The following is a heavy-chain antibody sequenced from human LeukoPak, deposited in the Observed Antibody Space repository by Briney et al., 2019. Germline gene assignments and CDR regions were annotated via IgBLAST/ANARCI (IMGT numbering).Heavy chain of an antibody. V-gene: IGHV3-30*04. CDR1: GFTFSSYA. J-gene: IGHJ4*02. D-gene: IGHD5-12*01. CDR2: ISYDGSNK. Sequence: PGGSLRLSCAASGFTFSSYAMHWVHQAPGKGLEWVAVISYDGSNKYYADSVKGRFTISRDNSKNTLYLQMNSLRAEDTAVYYCVRDGGVSGYDLLDYWGQGTLVTVYS. CDR3: VRDGGVSGYDLLDY.